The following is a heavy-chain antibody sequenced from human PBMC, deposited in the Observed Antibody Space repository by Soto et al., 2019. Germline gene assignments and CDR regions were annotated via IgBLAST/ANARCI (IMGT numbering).Heavy chain of an antibody. J-gene: IGHJ4*02. CDR2: ISGSGGST. Sequence: AETLSLTCTASGDSISRSSYYWGWIRQAPGKGLECVSAISGSGGSTYYADSVKGRFTISRDNSKNTLYLQMNSLRAEDTAVYYCAKDMAGITMIVVALDYWGQGTLVTVSS. V-gene: IGHV3-23*01. CDR3: AKDMAGITMIVVALDY. CDR1: GDSISRSSYY. D-gene: IGHD3-22*01.